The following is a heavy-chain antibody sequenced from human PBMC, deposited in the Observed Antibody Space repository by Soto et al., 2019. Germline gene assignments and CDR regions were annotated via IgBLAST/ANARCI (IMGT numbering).Heavy chain of an antibody. V-gene: IGHV3-30*18. CDR1: GFTFSSYG. Sequence: LRLSCAASGFTFSSYGMYWVRQAPGKGLEWVAVISYDGSSKYYADSVKGRLTISRDNSENTLYLQMNSLRAEDTAVYYCAKGSIVGATKDWFDPWGQGTLVTVS. CDR2: ISYDGSSK. D-gene: IGHD1-26*01. J-gene: IGHJ5*02. CDR3: AKGSIVGATKDWFDP.